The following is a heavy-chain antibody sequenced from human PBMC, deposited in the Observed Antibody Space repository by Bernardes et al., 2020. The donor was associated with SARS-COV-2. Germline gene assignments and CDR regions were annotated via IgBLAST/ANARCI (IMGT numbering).Heavy chain of an antibody. D-gene: IGHD6-13*01. CDR1: GFTVSTYN. J-gene: IGHJ6*02. V-gene: IGHV3-21*01. CDR3: ARDVSSSWPGYYYYYYGMSV. Sequence: GGSLRLSCAVTGFTVSTYNMNWVRQAPGKGLQWVSSISSSGSDIYYADSVKGRSTISRDSAKHSMYLQMNSLRVEDTAVYYCARDVSSSWPGYYYYYYGMSVWGQGATDSVSS. CDR2: ISSSGSDI.